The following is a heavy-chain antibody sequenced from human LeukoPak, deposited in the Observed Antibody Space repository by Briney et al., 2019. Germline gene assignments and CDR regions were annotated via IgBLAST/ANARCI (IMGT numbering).Heavy chain of an antibody. CDR1: GGSISSYY. Sequence: SETLSLTCTVSGGSISSYYWSWIRQPPGKGLEWIGYIYYSGSTNYNPSLKSRVTISVDTSKNQFSLKLSSVTAADTAVYYCARDPGAADAFDIWGRGTMVTVSS. CDR2: IYYSGST. D-gene: IGHD2-8*02. CDR3: ARDPGAADAFDI. J-gene: IGHJ3*02. V-gene: IGHV4-59*01.